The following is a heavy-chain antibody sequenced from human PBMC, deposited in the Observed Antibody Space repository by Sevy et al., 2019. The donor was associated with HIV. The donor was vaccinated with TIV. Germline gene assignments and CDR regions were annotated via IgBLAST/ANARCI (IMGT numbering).Heavy chain of an antibody. CDR3: AREGVTAAIGFDY. J-gene: IGHJ4*02. Sequence: YLRLSCEASGFTFSAYGMHWVRQAPGKGLEWVANIWYDGSKKYYADSVKGRFTISRDNSKNTLYLQMNSLRAEDTALYYCAREGVTAAIGFDYWGQGSLVSVSS. CDR2: IWYDGSKK. CDR1: GFTFSAYG. D-gene: IGHD2-2*01. V-gene: IGHV3-33*01.